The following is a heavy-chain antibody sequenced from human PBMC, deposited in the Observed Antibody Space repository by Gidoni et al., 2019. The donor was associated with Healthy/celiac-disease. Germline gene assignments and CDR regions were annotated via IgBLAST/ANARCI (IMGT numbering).Heavy chain of an antibody. CDR1: GFTFDEYA. CDR3: AKDSDYYGSGSKRSGFDP. CDR2: ISWNSGSI. J-gene: IGHJ5*02. Sequence: EVQLVESGGGLVQPGRSLRLSCAASGFTFDEYAMHWVRQAPGKGLEWVSGISWNSGSIGYADSVKGRFTISRDNAKNSLYLQMNSLRAEDTALYYCAKDSDYYGSGSKRSGFDPWGQGTLVTVSS. D-gene: IGHD3-10*01. V-gene: IGHV3-9*01.